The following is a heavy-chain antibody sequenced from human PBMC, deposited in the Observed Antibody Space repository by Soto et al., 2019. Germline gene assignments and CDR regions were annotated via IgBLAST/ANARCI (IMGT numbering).Heavy chain of an antibody. CDR1: GFTFSSYA. J-gene: IGHJ6*02. CDR2: ISYDGSNK. V-gene: IGHV3-30-3*01. Sequence: GGSLRLSCAASGFTFSSYAMHWVRQAPGKGLEWVAVISYDGSNKYYADSVKGRFTISRDNSKNTLYLQMNSLRAEDTAVYYCARDSTFGYSYGGVNYGMDVWGQGTTVTVSS. CDR3: ARDSTFGYSYGGVNYGMDV. D-gene: IGHD5-18*01.